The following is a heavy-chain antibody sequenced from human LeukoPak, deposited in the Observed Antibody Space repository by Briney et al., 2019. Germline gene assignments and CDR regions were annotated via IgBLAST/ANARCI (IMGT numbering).Heavy chain of an antibody. CDR3: ARERGVAMADCSGGSCYRPLDP. CDR2: IYRSGSS. D-gene: IGHD2-15*01. Sequence: PSETLSLTCNVSGASMSSNYWSWIRQPPGKGLEWIGRIYRSGSSNYNPSLKSRVTMSVDTSKNQFSLNLTSVTAADTAVYYCARERGVAMADCSGGSCYRPLDPWGQGTLVTVSS. J-gene: IGHJ5*02. V-gene: IGHV4-4*07. CDR1: GASMSSNY.